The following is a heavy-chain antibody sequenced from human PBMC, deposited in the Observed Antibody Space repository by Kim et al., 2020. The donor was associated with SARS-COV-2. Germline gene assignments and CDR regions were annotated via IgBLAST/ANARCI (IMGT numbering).Heavy chain of an antibody. CDR1: GFTFSTFA. V-gene: IGHV3-23*01. D-gene: IGHD2-2*03. CDR3: AKDLGYCSSSVCYPPYGLDV. J-gene: IGHJ6*04. CDR2: ISDSGTNT. Sequence: GGSLRLSCAASGFTFSTFAMSWVRQAPGKGLEWVSDISDSGTNTHYADSVKGRFTVSRDNAENTLYLQMNSLRAEDTAVYYCAKDLGYCSSSVCYPPYGLDVWGAGTTVTVSS.